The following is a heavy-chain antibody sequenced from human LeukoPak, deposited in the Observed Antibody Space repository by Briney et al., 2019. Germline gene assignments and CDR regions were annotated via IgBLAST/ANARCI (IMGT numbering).Heavy chain of an antibody. J-gene: IGHJ4*02. CDR1: GGSISSYY. Sequence: PSETLSLTCTVSGGSISSYYWSWIRQPPGKGLEWIGYVYYSGSTNYNPSLKSRVTISVDTSKNQFSLKLTSVTAADTAVYYCARGVPEYYDFWSGYFYYFDYWGQGTLVTVSS. D-gene: IGHD3-3*01. CDR3: ARGVPEYYDFWSGYFYYFDY. CDR2: VYYSGST. V-gene: IGHV4-59*01.